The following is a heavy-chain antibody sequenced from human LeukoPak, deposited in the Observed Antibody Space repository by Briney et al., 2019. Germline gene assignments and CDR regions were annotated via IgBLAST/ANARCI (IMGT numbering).Heavy chain of an antibody. Sequence: ASVKVSCKASGYTLTTYDINWVRQATGQGLEWMGWMNPNSGDTGYAQKFQGRVIMTRNTSTSTAYMELSSLRSEDTAVYYCARAVAGNFDYWGQGTLVTVSS. V-gene: IGHV1-8*01. CDR3: ARAVAGNFDY. CDR1: GYTLTTYD. J-gene: IGHJ4*02. D-gene: IGHD6-13*01. CDR2: MNPNSGDT.